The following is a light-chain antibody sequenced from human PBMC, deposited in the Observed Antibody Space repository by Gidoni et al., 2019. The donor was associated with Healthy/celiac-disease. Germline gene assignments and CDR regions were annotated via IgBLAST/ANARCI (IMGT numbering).Light chain of an antibody. V-gene: IGKV3-20*01. J-gene: IGKJ1*01. Sequence: DIVLTQSPGTLSLSPGERATLPCRASQSASSCYLAWYQQKPGQAPRLLIYGASSRAAGIPDRFSGSGSGTDFTLTISRLEPEDFAVYYCQQYGSSPWTFGQGTKVEIK. CDR3: QQYGSSPWT. CDR2: GAS. CDR1: QSASSCY.